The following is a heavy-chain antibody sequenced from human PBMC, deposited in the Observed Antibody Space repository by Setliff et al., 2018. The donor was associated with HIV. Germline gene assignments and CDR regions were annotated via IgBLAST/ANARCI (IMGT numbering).Heavy chain of an antibody. Sequence: PGGSLRLSCAASGFSVSTYWMNWVRQAPGKGLEWVANIEKDGSEKYYVDSVKGRFTISRDNAKSSLYLQMNSLRAGDTAVYYCARAPAARGIDHWGQGTLVTVSS. J-gene: IGHJ4*02. V-gene: IGHV3-7*01. D-gene: IGHD6-6*01. CDR3: ARAPAARGIDH. CDR1: GFSVSTYW. CDR2: IEKDGSEK.